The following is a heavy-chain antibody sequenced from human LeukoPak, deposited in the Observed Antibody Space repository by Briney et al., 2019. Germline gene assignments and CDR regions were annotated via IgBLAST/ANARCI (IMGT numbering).Heavy chain of an antibody. V-gene: IGHV3-30-3*01. J-gene: IGHJ4*02. D-gene: IGHD3-22*01. CDR3: ARGGPYYYDSSGYYRFDY. Sequence: GGSLRLSCAASGFTFSSYAMHWVRQAPGKGLEWVAVISYDGSNKYYADSVKGRFTISRDNSKNTLYLQMNSLRAEDTAVYYCARGGPYYYDSSGYYRFDYWGQGSLVTVSS. CDR2: ISYDGSNK. CDR1: GFTFSSYA.